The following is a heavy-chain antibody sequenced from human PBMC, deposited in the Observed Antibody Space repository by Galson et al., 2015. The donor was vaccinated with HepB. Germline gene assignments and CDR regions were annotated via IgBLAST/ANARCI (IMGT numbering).Heavy chain of an antibody. CDR1: GSTFSNYG. Sequence: SLRLSCAASGSTFSNYGMHWVRQAPGKGLEWVAVISYDGSNKYYADSVKGRFTISRDNSKNTLYLQMNSLRAEDTAVYYCAKDGPNALWFGEFYGMDVWGQGTTVTVSS. V-gene: IGHV3-30*18. CDR2: ISYDGSNK. CDR3: AKDGPNALWFGEFYGMDV. D-gene: IGHD3-10*01. J-gene: IGHJ6*02.